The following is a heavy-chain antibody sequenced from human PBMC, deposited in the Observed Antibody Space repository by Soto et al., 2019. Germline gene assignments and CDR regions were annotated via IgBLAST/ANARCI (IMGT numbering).Heavy chain of an antibody. J-gene: IGHJ6*02. CDR2: IWYDGSNK. Sequence: GGSLRLSCAASGFTFSSYGMHWVRQAPGKGLEWVAVIWYDGSNKYYADSVKGRFTISRDNSKNTLYLQMNSLRAEDTAVYYCARRGYSYGYRGYYYYGMDVRGQGTTVTVSS. CDR3: ARRGYSYGYRGYYYYGMDV. V-gene: IGHV3-33*01. CDR1: GFTFSSYG. D-gene: IGHD5-18*01.